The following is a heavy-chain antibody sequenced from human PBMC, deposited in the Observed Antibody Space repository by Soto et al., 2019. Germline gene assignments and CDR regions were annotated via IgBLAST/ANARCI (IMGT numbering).Heavy chain of an antibody. D-gene: IGHD2-15*01. CDR3: ARYLGRFVVVAATSDY. CDR2: ISSSSSYI. CDR1: GFTFSSYS. J-gene: IGHJ4*02. Sequence: EVQLVESGGGLVKPGGSLRLSCAASGFTFSSYSMNWVRQAPGKGLEWVSSISSSSSYIYYADSVKGGFTISRDNAKNSLYLQMNSLRAEDTAVYYCARYLGRFVVVAATSDYWGQGTLVTVSS. V-gene: IGHV3-21*01.